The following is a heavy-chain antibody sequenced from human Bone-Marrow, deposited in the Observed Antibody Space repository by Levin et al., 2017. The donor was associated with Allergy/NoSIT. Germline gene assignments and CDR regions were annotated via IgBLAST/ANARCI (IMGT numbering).Heavy chain of an antibody. CDR1: GFSLSTNGMG. D-gene: IGHD5-24*01. J-gene: IGHJ4*02. CDR3: VHRNRDGIFDY. CDR2: IHWDDDK. Sequence: SGPTLVKPTQTLTLTCTFSGFSLSTNGMGVGWIRQPPGKALEWLALIHWDDDKRYSASLKSRLTILKDTSKNQVVLIMTNMDPVDTATYYCVHRNRDGIFDYWGQGALVTVSS. V-gene: IGHV2-5*02.